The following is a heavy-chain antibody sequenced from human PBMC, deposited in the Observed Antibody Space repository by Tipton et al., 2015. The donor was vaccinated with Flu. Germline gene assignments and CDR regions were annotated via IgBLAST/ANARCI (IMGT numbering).Heavy chain of an antibody. CDR1: GGSIGSFY. J-gene: IGHJ5*02. CDR3: ASCFGGYASGSGWLDP. D-gene: IGHD3-10*01. CDR2: IYNNKYT. Sequence: TLSLTCTVSGGSIGSFYWNWIRQPPGKGLEWIGYIYNNKYTKYNPSLKSRVTISVDTSKKQFSLTLNSVTAADTAIYYCASCFGGYASGSGWLDPWGQGTLVTVSS. V-gene: IGHV4-4*09.